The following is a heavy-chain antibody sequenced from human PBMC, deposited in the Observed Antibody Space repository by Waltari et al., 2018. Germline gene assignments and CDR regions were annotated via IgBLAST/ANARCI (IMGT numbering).Heavy chain of an antibody. D-gene: IGHD2-21*02. J-gene: IGHJ4*02. CDR2: IRYDGSNK. Sequence: QVQLVETGGGVVQPGGSLSLSCTAAGFTFSSYGMHVVRQAPGKGLEWVAFIRYDGSNKYYADSVKGRFTISRDNSKNTLYLQMNSLRAEDTAVYYCAKDAGDSTFDYWGQGTLVTVSS. V-gene: IGHV3-30*02. CDR3: AKDAGDSTFDY. CDR1: GFTFSSYG.